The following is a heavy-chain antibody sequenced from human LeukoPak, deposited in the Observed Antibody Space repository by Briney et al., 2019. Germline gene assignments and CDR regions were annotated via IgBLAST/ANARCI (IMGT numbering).Heavy chain of an antibody. CDR3: AKGASYYDTLTGYYIDGAFDI. Sequence: GGSLRLSCAASGFTFSSYAMSWDRQAPGKGLEWVSAISGSGGSTYYADSVKGRFTISRDDSKNTLYLQMNSLRAEDTAVYYCAKGASYYDTLTGYYIDGAFDIWGQGTMVTVSS. CDR2: ISGSGGST. V-gene: IGHV3-23*01. J-gene: IGHJ3*02. CDR1: GFTFSSYA. D-gene: IGHD3-9*01.